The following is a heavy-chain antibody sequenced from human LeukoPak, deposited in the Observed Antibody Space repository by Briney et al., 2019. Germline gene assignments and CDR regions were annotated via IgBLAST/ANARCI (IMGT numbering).Heavy chain of an antibody. CDR1: GGSISSSSYY. J-gene: IGHJ3*02. Sequence: PSETLSLTCTVSGGSISSSSYYWGWIRQPPGKGLEWIAYIFHTGNSNYNPSLKGRVTISVDTSKNQFSLKVNSVTAADTAMYYCARHPFSDGFDIWGQGTMVTVSS. V-gene: IGHV4-61*05. CDR3: ARHPFSDGFDI. CDR2: IFHTGNS.